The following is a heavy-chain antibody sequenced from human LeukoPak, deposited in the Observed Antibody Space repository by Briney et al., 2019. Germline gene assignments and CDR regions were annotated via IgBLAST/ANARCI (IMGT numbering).Heavy chain of an antibody. V-gene: IGHV1-2*02. CDR1: GYTFTGYY. CDR3: ARDRRTYYYGSGSPKPPDY. CDR2: INPNSGGT. J-gene: IGHJ4*02. D-gene: IGHD3-10*01. Sequence: ASVKVSCKASGYTFTGYYMHWARQAPGQGLEWMGWINPNSGGTNYAQKFQGRVTMTRDTSISTAYMELSRLRSDDTAVYYCARDRRTYYYGSGSPKPPDYWGQGTLVTVSS.